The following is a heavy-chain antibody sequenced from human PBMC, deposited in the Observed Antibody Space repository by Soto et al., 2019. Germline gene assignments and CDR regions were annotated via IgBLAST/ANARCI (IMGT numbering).Heavy chain of an antibody. Sequence: LRLSCAASGFTFSSYGMHWVRQAPGKGLEWVAVIPYDGSNKYYADPVKGRFTISRDNSKNTLYLQMNSLRAEDTAVYYCAKDVVVGATTGLGDYYYYYGMDVWGQGTTVTVSS. CDR1: GFTFSSYG. CDR2: IPYDGSNK. D-gene: IGHD1-26*01. J-gene: IGHJ6*02. CDR3: AKDVVVGATTGLGDYYYYYGMDV. V-gene: IGHV3-30*18.